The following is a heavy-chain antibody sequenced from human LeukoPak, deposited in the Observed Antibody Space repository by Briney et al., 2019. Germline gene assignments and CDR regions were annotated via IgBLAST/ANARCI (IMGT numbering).Heavy chain of an antibody. J-gene: IGHJ4*02. CDR2: INPNSGGT. CDR3: ARAATIFDWLLASDY. V-gene: IGHV1-2*02. D-gene: IGHD3-9*01. CDR1: GHTFTDYY. Sequence: GASVKVSCKASGHTFTDYYLHWVRQAPGQGLEWMGWINPNSGGTKYAQKFQGRVTMTGDTSISTAYMELSRLRSDDTAVFYCARAATIFDWLLASDYWGQGTLVTVSS.